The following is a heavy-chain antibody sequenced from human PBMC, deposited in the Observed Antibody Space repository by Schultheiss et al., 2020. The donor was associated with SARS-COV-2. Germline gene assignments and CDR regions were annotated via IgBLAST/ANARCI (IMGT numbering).Heavy chain of an antibody. CDR1: GFTFNNYA. V-gene: IGHV3-23*01. CDR2: ISATGGRT. Sequence: GGSLRLSCASSGFTFNNYAMSWVRQAPGKGLEWVSGISATGGRTYYADSVKGRFTISRDNSRNTLWLEMISLGAEDTAVYYCARDSVEMAAIRGEFNYWGQGTLVTVSS. CDR3: ARDSVEMAAIRGEFNY. D-gene: IGHD5-24*01. J-gene: IGHJ4*02.